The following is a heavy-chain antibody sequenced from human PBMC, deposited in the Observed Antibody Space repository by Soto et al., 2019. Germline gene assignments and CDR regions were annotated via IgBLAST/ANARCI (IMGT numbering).Heavy chain of an antibody. V-gene: IGHV3-30*04. D-gene: IGHD2-21*02. J-gene: IGHJ4*02. Sequence: PVGSLRLSCGDSGFPFIDYAIRWVSQTQGKGMEWVSVISYDGSKKYYADSVKGRFTISRDNSKNTLYLQMNSLRAEDSAVYYCAKVEDGDYYFDYRVKGTLVPVSS. CDR2: ISYDGSKK. CDR1: GFPFIDYA. CDR3: AKVEDGDYYFDY.